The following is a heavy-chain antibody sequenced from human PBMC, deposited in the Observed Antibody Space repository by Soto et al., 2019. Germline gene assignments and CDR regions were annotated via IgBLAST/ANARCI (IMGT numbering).Heavy chain of an antibody. D-gene: IGHD3-9*01. CDR3: ARLDCDILTGYRINWFDP. CDR2: IDPSDSYT. V-gene: IGHV5-10-1*01. J-gene: IGHJ5*02. Sequence: GESLKISCKGSGYSFTSYWISWVRQMPGKGLEWVGRIDPSDSYTNYSPSFQGHVTISADKSSSTAYLQWSSLKASDTAMYYCARLDCDILTGYRINWFDPWGQGTLVTVSS. CDR1: GYSFTSYW.